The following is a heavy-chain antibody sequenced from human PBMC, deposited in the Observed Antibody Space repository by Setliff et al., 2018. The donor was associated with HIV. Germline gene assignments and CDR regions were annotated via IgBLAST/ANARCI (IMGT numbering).Heavy chain of an antibody. J-gene: IGHJ4*02. Sequence: ASVKVSCKASGYTFSSYVMNWVRQAPGHKLEWMGWINAGNGYTKYSQKFQGRVSITRDTSASTAYMELSSLRSDDTAVYYCARDGAGSSWDAFFDYWGQGTLVTVSS. CDR2: INAGNGYT. CDR1: GYTFSSYV. V-gene: IGHV1-3*01. CDR3: ARDGAGSSWDAFFDY. D-gene: IGHD6-13*01.